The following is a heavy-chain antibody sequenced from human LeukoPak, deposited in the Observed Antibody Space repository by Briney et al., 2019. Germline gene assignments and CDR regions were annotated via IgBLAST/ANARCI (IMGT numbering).Heavy chain of an antibody. Sequence: PSETLSLTCTVSGGSISSYYWSWIRQPPGKGLEWIGYIYYSGSTNYNPSLKSRVTISVDTSKNQFSLNLTSVTAADTAVYYCARVNTYSRLGSYYFDYWGQGTLVTVSS. J-gene: IGHJ4*02. V-gene: IGHV4-59*01. CDR2: IYYSGST. CDR1: GGSISSYY. D-gene: IGHD6-13*01. CDR3: ARVNTYSRLGSYYFDY.